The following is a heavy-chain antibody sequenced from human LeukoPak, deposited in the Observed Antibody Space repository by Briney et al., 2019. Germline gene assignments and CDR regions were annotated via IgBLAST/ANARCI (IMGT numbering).Heavy chain of an antibody. CDR3: ARAYCGGDCCSFFSVER. Sequence: ASVKVSCKASGGTFSSYAISWVRQAPGQGLEWMGGIIPIFGTANYAQKFQGRVTITTDESTSTAYMELSSLRSEDTAVYYCARAYCGGDCCSFFSVERWGQGTLVTVSS. J-gene: IGHJ4*02. V-gene: IGHV1-69*05. D-gene: IGHD2-21*02. CDR1: GGTFSSYA. CDR2: IIPIFGTA.